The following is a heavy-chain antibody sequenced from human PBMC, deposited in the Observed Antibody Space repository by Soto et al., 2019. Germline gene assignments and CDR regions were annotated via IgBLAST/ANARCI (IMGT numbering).Heavy chain of an antibody. J-gene: IGHJ4*02. CDR2: ISYDGSNK. D-gene: IGHD3-22*01. V-gene: IGHV3-30*18. CDR3: AKGPYYDSSAFDY. CDR1: GFTFSSYG. Sequence: PGGSLRLSCAASGFTFSSYGMHWVRQAPGKGLEWVAVISYDGSNKYYADSVKGRFTISRDNSKNTLYLQMNSLRAEDTAVYYCAKGPYYDSSAFDYWGQGTLVTVSS.